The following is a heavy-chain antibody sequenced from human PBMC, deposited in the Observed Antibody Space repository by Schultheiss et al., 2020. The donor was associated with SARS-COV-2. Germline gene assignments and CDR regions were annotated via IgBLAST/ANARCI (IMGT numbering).Heavy chain of an antibody. V-gene: IGHV3-30*03. Sequence: GESLKISCAASGFTFSSYEMNWVRQAPGKGLEWVAVISYDGSNKYYADSVKGRFTISRDNSKNTLYLQMNSLRAEDTAVYYCARDELEWLLGFYLDYWGQGTLVTVSS. CDR1: GFTFSSYE. CDR2: ISYDGSNK. J-gene: IGHJ4*02. CDR3: ARDELEWLLGFYLDY. D-gene: IGHD3-3*01.